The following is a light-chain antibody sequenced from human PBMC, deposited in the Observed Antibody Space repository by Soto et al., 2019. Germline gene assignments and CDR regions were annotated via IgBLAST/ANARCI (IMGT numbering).Light chain of an antibody. Sequence: IVFTQSPATLSLSPGERATLYCWASQRVSGGFLAWYQQKPGLAPRLILYDTSFRATGIPDRFSGSGSGTDFALTISRLEPEDFAVYYCQQQYDRSRTFGPGTKVDIK. J-gene: IGKJ3*01. CDR2: DTS. CDR1: QRVSGGF. CDR3: QQQYDRSRT. V-gene: IGKV3D-20*01.